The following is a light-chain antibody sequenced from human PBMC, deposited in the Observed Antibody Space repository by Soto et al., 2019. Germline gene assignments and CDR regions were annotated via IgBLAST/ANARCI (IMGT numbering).Light chain of an antibody. CDR1: QSINTW. Sequence: DIQMTQSPSTLSASVGDRVTITCRASQSINTWLAWYQQKPGKAPQLLIYKASSLGSGVPSRFSGSGSWTDFTLTISSLQPDDFAIYYCQQYNSHSRYTFGQGTKLEIK. J-gene: IGKJ2*01. V-gene: IGKV1-5*03. CDR2: KAS. CDR3: QQYNSHSRYT.